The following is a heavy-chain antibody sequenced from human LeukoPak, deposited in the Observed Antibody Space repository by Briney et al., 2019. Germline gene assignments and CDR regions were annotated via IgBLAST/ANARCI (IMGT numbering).Heavy chain of an antibody. Sequence: PGGSPRLSCAASGFTFNTYTMNWVRQAPGKGLEWVSGISGTGLSTYYADSVRGRFTISRDNSENTLYLQMSSLRVDDTAAYYCAKEGSRWGQGTLVSVSS. CDR3: AKEGSR. D-gene: IGHD3-10*01. V-gene: IGHV3-23*01. CDR2: ISGTGLST. J-gene: IGHJ4*02. CDR1: GFTFNTYT.